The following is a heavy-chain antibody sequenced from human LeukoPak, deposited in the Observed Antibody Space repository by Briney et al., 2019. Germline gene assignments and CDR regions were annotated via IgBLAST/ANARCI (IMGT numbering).Heavy chain of an antibody. Sequence: PGGSLRLSCAASGFTFSSYWMSWVRQAPGKGLEWVANIKQDGSEKYYVDAVKGRFTISRDNAKNSLYLQTDSPGAEATDVYYCVHGVGGYGDTHWGQGTLVTVSS. D-gene: IGHD4-17*01. V-gene: IGHV3-7*01. CDR1: GFTFSSYW. CDR3: VHGVGGYGDTH. J-gene: IGHJ4*02. CDR2: IKQDGSEK.